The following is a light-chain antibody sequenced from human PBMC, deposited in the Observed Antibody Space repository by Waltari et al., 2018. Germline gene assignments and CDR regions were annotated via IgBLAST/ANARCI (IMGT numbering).Light chain of an antibody. CDR2: KAS. CDR1: QSITNC. V-gene: IGKV1-5*03. Sequence: VTITCRASQSITNCLAWYQQKPGKAPKLLIYKASNLESGVPSRCSGSGSGTEFTLTISSLQPDDFATYYCQQYDNYWTFGQGTKVEIK. CDR3: QQYDNYWT. J-gene: IGKJ1*01.